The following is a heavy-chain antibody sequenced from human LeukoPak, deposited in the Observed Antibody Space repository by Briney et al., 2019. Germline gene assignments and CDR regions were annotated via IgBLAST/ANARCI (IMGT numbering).Heavy chain of an antibody. CDR1: GVTFSNYA. J-gene: IGHJ4*02. D-gene: IGHD3-10*01. Sequence: GGSLRLSCAAPGVTFSNYAMHWVRQSPGKGLEWVAVFSNDGSDKHHADSVKGRFTVSRDNSKHTVYLQMDRLRVEDTAIYYCVREGTYFFASGSFQGYYFDNWGQGTLVTVSS. V-gene: IGHV3-30*03. CDR2: FSNDGSDK. CDR3: VREGTYFFASGSFQGYYFDN.